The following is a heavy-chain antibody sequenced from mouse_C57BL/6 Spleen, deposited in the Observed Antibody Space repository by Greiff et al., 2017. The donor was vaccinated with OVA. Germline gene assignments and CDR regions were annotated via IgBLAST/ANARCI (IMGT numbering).Heavy chain of an antibody. V-gene: IGHV1-26*01. Sequence: EVQLQQSGPELVKPGASVKISCKASGYTFTDYYMNWVKQSHGKSLEWIGVINPNSGGTSYNQKFKGKATLTVDKSSSTAYMELRSLTSEEAAVYYCARRSYYRNYGYWGQGTTLTVSA. CDR1: GYTFTDYY. CDR3: ARRSYYRNYGY. D-gene: IGHD2-5*01. J-gene: IGHJ2*01. CDR2: INPNSGGT.